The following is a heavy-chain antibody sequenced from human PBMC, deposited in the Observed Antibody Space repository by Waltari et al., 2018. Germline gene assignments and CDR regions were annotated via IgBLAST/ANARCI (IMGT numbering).Heavy chain of an antibody. CDR2: ISGSGYST. CDR3: AKDFDIAAARGHFDY. Sequence: EVQLVESGGGLVQPGGSLRLSCAASGFTFSSYAMSWVRRAPGKGLGWVSVISGSGYSTYYADSVKGRFTISRDNSKNTLYLQMNSLRAEDTAVYYCAKDFDIAAARGHFDYWGQGTLVTVSS. J-gene: IGHJ4*02. CDR1: GFTFSSYA. V-gene: IGHV3-23*04. D-gene: IGHD6-13*01.